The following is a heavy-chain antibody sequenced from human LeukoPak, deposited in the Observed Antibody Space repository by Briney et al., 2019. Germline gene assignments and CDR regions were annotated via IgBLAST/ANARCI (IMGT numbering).Heavy chain of an antibody. D-gene: IGHD2-2*02. J-gene: IGHJ4*02. CDR3: ARERCTTAGCDKSFDS. Sequence: ASVKVSCKESGYSFTDYYMHWVRQAPGQGLEWMGWINPKSGDTKYAQKFQGRITMTRGTSISTSYMELSRLRSDDTAVYYCARERCTTAGCDKSFDSWGQGTLITVSS. CDR1: GYSFTDYY. CDR2: INPKSGDT. V-gene: IGHV1-2*02.